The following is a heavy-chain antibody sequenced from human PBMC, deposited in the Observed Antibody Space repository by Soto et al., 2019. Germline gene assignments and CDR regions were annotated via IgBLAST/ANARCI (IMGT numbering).Heavy chain of an antibody. CDR1: GFTFSTYS. CDR2: ISSSSSTI. D-gene: IGHD3-22*01. J-gene: IGHJ4*02. V-gene: IGHV3-48*02. CDR3: ARSSFITTSDY. Sequence: EVLLVESGGGLVQPGGSLRLSCAASGFTFSTYSMNWVRQAPGKGLEWVSYISSSSSTIYYADSVKGRFTISRDNAKKSLYLQINSLRDEDTAVYYCARSSFITTSDYWGQGTLVTVSS.